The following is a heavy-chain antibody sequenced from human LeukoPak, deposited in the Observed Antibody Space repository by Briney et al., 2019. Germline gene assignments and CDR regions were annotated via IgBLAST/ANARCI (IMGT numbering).Heavy chain of an antibody. CDR3: VTSHGSTRNFDY. Sequence: PGGSLRLSCAASGFTFSSYAMSWVRQAPGKGLEWVSAISGSGGSTYYADSVKGRFTISRDNSKNTLYLQMNSLRAEDTAVYYCVTSHGSTRNFDYWGQGTLVTVSS. V-gene: IGHV3-23*01. J-gene: IGHJ4*02. D-gene: IGHD3-10*01. CDR1: GFTFSSYA. CDR2: ISGSGGST.